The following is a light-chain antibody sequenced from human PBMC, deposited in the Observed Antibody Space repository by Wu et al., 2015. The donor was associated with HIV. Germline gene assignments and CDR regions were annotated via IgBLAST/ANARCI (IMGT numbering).Light chain of an antibody. V-gene: IGKV1-5*03. Sequence: DIKMTQSPFTLSASVGDRVTITCRASQSISSWLAWYQQEPGKAPKLLIYKASSLESGVPSRFSGSGSGTEFTLTISSLQPDDFATYYCQQYNSYSLTFGGGTKVEIK. CDR1: QSISSW. CDR2: KAS. J-gene: IGKJ4*01. CDR3: QQYNSYSLT.